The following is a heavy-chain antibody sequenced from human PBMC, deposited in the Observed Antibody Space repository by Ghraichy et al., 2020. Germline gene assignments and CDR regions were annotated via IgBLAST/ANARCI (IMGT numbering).Heavy chain of an antibody. CDR1: GGSFSGYY. CDR3: ARDLLWFGELTRRNYYYYGMDV. J-gene: IGHJ6*02. CDR2: INHSGST. V-gene: IGHV4-34*01. Sequence: SETLSLTCAVYGGSFSGYYWSWIRQPPGKGLEWIGEINHSGSTNYNPSLKSRVTISVDTSKNQFSLKLSSVTAADTAVYYCARDLLWFGELTRRNYYYYGMDVWGQGTTVTVSS. D-gene: IGHD3-10*01.